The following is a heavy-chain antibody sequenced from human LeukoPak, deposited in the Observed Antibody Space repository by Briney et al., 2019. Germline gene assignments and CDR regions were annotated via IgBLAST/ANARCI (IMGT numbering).Heavy chain of an antibody. CDR2: ISAYNGNT. CDR3: ARDLELLRYFDWLPSPEVYYYYYGMDV. D-gene: IGHD3-9*01. J-gene: IGHJ6*02. CDR1: GYTFTSYG. V-gene: IGHV1-18*01. Sequence: ASVKVSCKASGYTFTSYGISWVRQAPGQGLEWMGWISAYNGNTNYAQRLQGRVTMTTDTSTSTAYMELRSLRSDDTAVYYCARDLELLRYFDWLPSPEVYYYYYGMDVWGQGTTVTVSS.